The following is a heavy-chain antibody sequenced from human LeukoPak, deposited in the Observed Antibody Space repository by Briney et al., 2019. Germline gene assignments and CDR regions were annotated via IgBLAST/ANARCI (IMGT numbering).Heavy chain of an antibody. CDR2: IKEDGSEK. J-gene: IGHJ4*02. Sequence: GGSLRLSCAASGFTVSTFWMTWVRQAPGKGLEWVAIIKEDGSEKKYVDSVKGRFTISRDNVKNSLYLQMNSLRAEDTAVYYCARRGYSYYFDYWGQGTLVAVSS. D-gene: IGHD1-26*01. CDR3: ARRGYSYYFDY. CDR1: GFTVSTFW. V-gene: IGHV3-7*01.